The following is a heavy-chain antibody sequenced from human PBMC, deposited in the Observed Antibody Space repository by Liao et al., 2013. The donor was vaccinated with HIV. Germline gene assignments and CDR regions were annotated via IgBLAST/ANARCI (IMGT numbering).Heavy chain of an antibody. CDR1: GGSISSYY. V-gene: IGHV4-59*08. CDR2: IYYSGST. J-gene: IGHJ6*03. Sequence: QVQLQESGPGLVKPSETLSLTCTVSGGSISSYYWSWIRQPPGKGLEWIGYIYYSGSTNYNPSLKSRVTISVDTSKSQFSLKLSSVTAADTAVYYCARGDNGFWSGSHYYFYYMDVWGKGTTVTVSS. CDR3: ARGDNGFWSGSHYYFYYMDV. D-gene: IGHD3-3*01.